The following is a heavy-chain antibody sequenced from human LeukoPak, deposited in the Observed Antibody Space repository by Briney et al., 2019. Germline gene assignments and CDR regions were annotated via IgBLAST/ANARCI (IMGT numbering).Heavy chain of an antibody. Sequence: SETLSLTCTVSGVYISSYYWSWIRQPPGKGLEWFGYIYYSGSTNYNPSLKSRLTISVDTSKKQFSLKLLSVTAADTAVYYCARVKGTSSFDYWGQGTLVTVSS. CDR2: IYYSGST. CDR1: GVYISSYY. V-gene: IGHV4-59*01. CDR3: ARVKGTSSFDY. D-gene: IGHD2-2*01. J-gene: IGHJ4*02.